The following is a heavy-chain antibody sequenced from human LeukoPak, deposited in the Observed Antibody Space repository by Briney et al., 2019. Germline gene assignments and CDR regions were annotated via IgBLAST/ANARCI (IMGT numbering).Heavy chain of an antibody. J-gene: IGHJ2*01. CDR1: GGSIISDTYY. CDR2: IYYSGST. D-gene: IGHD2-2*02. V-gene: IGHV4-61*01. CDR3: ARGSRIVVVPAAINDYWYFDL. Sequence: SETLSLTCTVSGGSIISDTYYWRWIRQPPGKGLEWIGYIYYSGSTTYNPSLKSRVTISVDTSKNQFSLKLSSVTAADTAVYYCARGSRIVVVPAAINDYWYFDLWGRGTLVTVSS.